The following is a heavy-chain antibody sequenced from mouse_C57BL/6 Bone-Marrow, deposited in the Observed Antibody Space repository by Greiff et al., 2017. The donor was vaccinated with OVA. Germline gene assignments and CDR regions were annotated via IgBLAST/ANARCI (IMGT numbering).Heavy chain of an antibody. J-gene: IGHJ1*03. D-gene: IGHD1-1*01. CDR3: ARELLRYRLWYFDV. CDR1: GFSLTSYG. Sequence: VQLQQSGPGLVQPSQSLSITCTVSGFSLTSYGVHWVRQSPGKGLEWLGVIWSGGSTDYNAAFISRLSISKDNSKSQVFLKMNSLQADDTAIYYCARELLRYRLWYFDVWGTGTTVTVSS. CDR2: IWSGGST. V-gene: IGHV2-2*01.